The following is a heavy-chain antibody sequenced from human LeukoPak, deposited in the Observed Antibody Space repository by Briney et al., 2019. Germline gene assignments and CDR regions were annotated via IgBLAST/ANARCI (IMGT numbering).Heavy chain of an antibody. CDR2: IIPIFGAA. Sequence: SVKVSCKASGGTFSSYAISWVRQAPGQGLEWMGGIIPIFGAANYAQKFQGRVTITADKSTSTAYMELSSLRSEDTAVYYCARESSSSWYCDYWGQGTLVTVSS. J-gene: IGHJ4*02. V-gene: IGHV1-69*06. CDR1: GGTFSSYA. D-gene: IGHD6-13*01. CDR3: ARESSSSWYCDY.